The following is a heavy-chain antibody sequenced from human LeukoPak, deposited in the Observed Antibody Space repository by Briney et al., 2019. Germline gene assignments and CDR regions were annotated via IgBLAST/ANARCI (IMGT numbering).Heavy chain of an antibody. J-gene: IGHJ4*02. CDR1: GFTVTNYA. D-gene: IGHD3-9*01. Sequence: PGASLRLSCAASGFTVTNYAMYWVRQAPGKGLEWVSAISGRDDSTYYADSVKGRFTFSRDTSKNTLFLQMNSLRAEDTAVYYRAKWGDYDILTGYYDPDYWGQGTLVTVSS. V-gene: IGHV3-23*01. CDR2: ISGRDDST. CDR3: AKWGDYDILTGYYDPDY.